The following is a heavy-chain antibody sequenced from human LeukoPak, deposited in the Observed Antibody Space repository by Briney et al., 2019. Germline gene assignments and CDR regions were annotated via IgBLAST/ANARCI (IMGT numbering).Heavy chain of an antibody. Sequence: GGSLRLSCVASGFTFSSYWMSWVRQAPGKGLEWVANIKQDGSEKYYVDSVKGRFTISRDNAKNSLYLQMNSLRAEDTAVYYCARQPNYGDYVDFDYWGQGTLVTVSS. D-gene: IGHD4-17*01. CDR3: ARQPNYGDYVDFDY. V-gene: IGHV3-7*01. CDR1: GFTFSSYW. CDR2: IKQDGSEK. J-gene: IGHJ4*02.